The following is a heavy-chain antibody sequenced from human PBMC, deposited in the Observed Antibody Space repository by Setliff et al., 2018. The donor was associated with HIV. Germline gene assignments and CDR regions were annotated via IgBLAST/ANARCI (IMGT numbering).Heavy chain of an antibody. V-gene: IGHV1-3*01. CDR2: INAGNGNT. CDR3: ARGRGPSRFDY. J-gene: IGHJ4*01. Sequence: GASVKVSCKASGYAFTSYAMHWMRQAPGQRLEWMGWINAGNGNTKYTQKFQGRVTITRNTSITTAYMELSSLRSEDTAIYYCARGRGPSRFDYWGQGTLVTVSS. CDR1: GYAFTSYA.